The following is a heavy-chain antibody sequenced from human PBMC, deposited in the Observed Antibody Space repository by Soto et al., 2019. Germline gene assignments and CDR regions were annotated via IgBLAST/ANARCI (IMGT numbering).Heavy chain of an antibody. D-gene: IGHD1-26*01. CDR3: ARRRSGSFGPEVFEV. CDR2: IYPGDSDT. CDR1: GYSFTNYW. V-gene: IGHV5-51*01. J-gene: IGHJ3*01. Sequence: EVQLVQSGAEVKKPGESLKISCKGSGYSFTNYWIGWVRQMPGKGLEWMGVIYPGDSDTRYSPSLQGQVTISADKSIRTAYLQWSSLKASDTAMYSCARRRSGSFGPEVFEVWGQGTMVTVSS.